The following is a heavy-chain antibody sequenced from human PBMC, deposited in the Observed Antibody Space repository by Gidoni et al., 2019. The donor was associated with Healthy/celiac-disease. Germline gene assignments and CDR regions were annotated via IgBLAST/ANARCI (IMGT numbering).Heavy chain of an antibody. CDR3: ARGSGPGDTAMVTPYYYYYYGMDV. CDR2: IIPIFGTA. V-gene: IGHV1-69*01. D-gene: IGHD5-18*01. J-gene: IGHJ6*02. Sequence: WMGGIIPIFGTANYAQKFQGRVTITADESTSTAYMELSRLRSEGTAVYYCARGSGPGDTAMVTPYYYYYYGMDVWGQGTTVTVSS.